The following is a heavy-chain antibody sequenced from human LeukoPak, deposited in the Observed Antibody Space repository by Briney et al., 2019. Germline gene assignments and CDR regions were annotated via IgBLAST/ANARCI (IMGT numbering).Heavy chain of an antibody. CDR1: GGTFSSYA. CDR3: ARNREQLWSNMDV. CDR2: IIPIFGTA. Sequence: GASVKVSCKASGGTFSSYAISWVRQAPGQGLEWMGGIIPIFGTANYAQKFQGRVTITADKSTSTAYMELSSLRSEDTAVYYCARNREQLWSNMDVWGKGTTVTVSS. D-gene: IGHD5-18*01. J-gene: IGHJ6*03. V-gene: IGHV1-69*06.